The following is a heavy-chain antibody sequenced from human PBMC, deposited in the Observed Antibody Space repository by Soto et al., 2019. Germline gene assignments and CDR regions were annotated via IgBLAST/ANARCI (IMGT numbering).Heavy chain of an antibody. D-gene: IGHD6-19*01. V-gene: IGHV3-23*01. CDR2: ISGSGGTT. J-gene: IGHJ4*02. Sequence: EVQLLESGGALVQPGGSLRLSCAASGFTFTSNAMSWVRQAPGKGLEWVSTISGSGGTTYYADSVKGRFTISRDNSKNTLYLQMNSLRAEDTAVYYCAKDFPAHSSGWLVGAGNDYWGQGTLVTVSS. CDR1: GFTFTSNA. CDR3: AKDFPAHSSGWLVGAGNDY.